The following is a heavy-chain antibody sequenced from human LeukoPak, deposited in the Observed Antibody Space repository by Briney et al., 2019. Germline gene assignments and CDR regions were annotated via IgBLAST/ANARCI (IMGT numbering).Heavy chain of an antibody. CDR3: ARGGALWFGDQWDWFDP. D-gene: IGHD3-10*01. J-gene: IGHJ5*02. CDR1: GYTFTSYA. CDR2: INPNSGGT. V-gene: IGHV1-2*02. Sequence: GASVKVSCKASGYTFTSYAMNWVRQAPGQGLEWMGWINPNSGGTNYAQKFQGRVTMTRDTSISTAYMELSRLRSDDTAVYYCARGGALWFGDQWDWFDPWGQGTLVTVSS.